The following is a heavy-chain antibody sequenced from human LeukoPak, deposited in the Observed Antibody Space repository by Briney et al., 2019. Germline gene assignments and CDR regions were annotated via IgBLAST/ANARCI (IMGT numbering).Heavy chain of an antibody. J-gene: IGHJ4*02. CDR1: GFTFSSYG. V-gene: IGHV3-23*01. Sequence: GGFLRLSCAASGFTFSSYGMSWVRQAPGKGLEWVSTITGSGGDTSYADSVKGRFTISRDNSKNTLYLQMNSLRAEDTAVYYCARVPYYYDSSGYYEYYFDYWGQGTLVTVSS. D-gene: IGHD3-22*01. CDR2: ITGSGGDT. CDR3: ARVPYYYDSSGYYEYYFDY.